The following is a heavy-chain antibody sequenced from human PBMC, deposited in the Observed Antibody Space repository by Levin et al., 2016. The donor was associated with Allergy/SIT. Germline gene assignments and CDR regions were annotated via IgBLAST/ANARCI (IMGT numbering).Heavy chain of an antibody. D-gene: IGHD6-19*01. CDR3: ARDVYGSGLGVDY. V-gene: IGHV1-2*02. J-gene: IGHJ4*02. Sequence: WVRQAPGQGLEWMGWINPNSGGTNYAQKFQGRVTMTRDTSISTAYMELSRLRSDDTAVYYCARDVYGSGLGVDYWGQGTLVTVLL. CDR2: INPNSGGT.